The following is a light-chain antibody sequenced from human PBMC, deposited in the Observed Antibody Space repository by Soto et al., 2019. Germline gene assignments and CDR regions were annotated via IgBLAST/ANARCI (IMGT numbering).Light chain of an antibody. CDR3: QQYYSYPQT. Sequence: AIRMTQSPSSFSASTGDRVTITCRASQGISSYLAWYQQKPGKAPKLLIYAASTLQSGVPSRFSGSGSGTDFTLTISCLQSEDFATYYWQQYYSYPQTLGQGTKVEIK. J-gene: IGKJ1*01. V-gene: IGKV1-8*01. CDR1: QGISSY. CDR2: AAS.